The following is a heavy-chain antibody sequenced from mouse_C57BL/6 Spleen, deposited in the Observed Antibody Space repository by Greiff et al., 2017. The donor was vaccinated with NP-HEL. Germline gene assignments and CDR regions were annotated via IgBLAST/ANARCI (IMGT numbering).Heavy chain of an antibody. CDR2: IHPNSGST. J-gene: IGHJ2*01. V-gene: IGHV1-64*01. CDR3: ARSETAQSTGYFDY. CDR1: GYTFTSYW. Sequence: QVQLQQPGAELVKPGASVKLSCKASGYTFTSYWMHWVKQRPGQGLEWIGMIHPNSGSTNYNEKLKSKATLNVDKSSSKAYMQLSSLTSEDSAVYYSARSETAQSTGYFDYWGQGTTLTVSS. D-gene: IGHD3-2*02.